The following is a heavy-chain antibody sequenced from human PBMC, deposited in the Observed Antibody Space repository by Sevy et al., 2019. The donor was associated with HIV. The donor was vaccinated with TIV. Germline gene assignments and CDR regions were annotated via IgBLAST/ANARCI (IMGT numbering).Heavy chain of an antibody. V-gene: IGHV3-7*02. J-gene: IGHJ4*02. CDR1: AINIRDYW. Sequence: EGSLRLSCEASAINIRDYWMNWVRQAPGKGLEWVANIDPDGSKIYYADSVKGRFTISRDSAKNSVFLQMTSLRAEDTAVYYCVRAIQLAASYWGQGMLVTVSS. CDR3: VRAIQLAASY. CDR2: IDPDGSKI. D-gene: IGHD2-15*01.